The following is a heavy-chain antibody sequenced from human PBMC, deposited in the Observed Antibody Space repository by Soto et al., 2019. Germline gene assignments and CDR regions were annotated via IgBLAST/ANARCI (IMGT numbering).Heavy chain of an antibody. D-gene: IGHD6-19*01. CDR1: GYTFTGYY. J-gene: IGHJ6*02. Sequence: QVQLVQSGAEVKKPGASVKVSCKASGYTFTGYYMHWVRQAPGQGLEWMGWINPNSGGTNYAQKFQGWVTMTRDTSISTAYMELSRLRSDDTAVYYCARGSGIAVAGTRDHYYYYGMDVWGQGTTVTVSS. CDR3: ARGSGIAVAGTRDHYYYYGMDV. CDR2: INPNSGGT. V-gene: IGHV1-2*04.